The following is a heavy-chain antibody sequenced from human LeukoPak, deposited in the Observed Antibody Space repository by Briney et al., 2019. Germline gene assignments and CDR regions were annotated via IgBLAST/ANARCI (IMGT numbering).Heavy chain of an antibody. V-gene: IGHV3-48*02. CDR3: ARISGLGAREYLDH. D-gene: IGHD2/OR15-2a*01. J-gene: IGHJ4*02. Sequence: GGSLRLSCAASGFTFSSYWMSWVRQAPGKGLEWVSYISGSGSATYYADSVKGRFTISRDNAKNSVYMQMNSLRDEDTAVYYCARISGLGAREYLDHWGQGTLVTVSS. CDR2: ISGSGSAT. CDR1: GFTFSSYW.